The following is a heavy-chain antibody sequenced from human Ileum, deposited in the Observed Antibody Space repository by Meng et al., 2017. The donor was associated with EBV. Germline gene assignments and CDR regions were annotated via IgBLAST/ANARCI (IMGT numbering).Heavy chain of an antibody. V-gene: IGHV3-74*01. J-gene: IGHJ4*02. CDR3: GRDVAGPYDF. CDR1: GFTVTNYW. Sequence: VQLVGSGGVPVQPGESLRLSCAASGFTVTNYWMHWIRQVPGKGLLWVVHTDPSGTITTYADSVKGRFTLSRDSARNTIYLQMNSLRAEDSGLYYCGRDVAGPYDFWGQGTLVTVSS. D-gene: IGHD6-19*01. CDR2: TDPSGTIT.